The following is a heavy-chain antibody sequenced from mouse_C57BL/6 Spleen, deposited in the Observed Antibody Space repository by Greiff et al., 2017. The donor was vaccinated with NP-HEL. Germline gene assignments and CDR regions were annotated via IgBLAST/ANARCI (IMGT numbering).Heavy chain of an antibody. CDR2: IDPETGGT. Sequence: VQLVESGAELVRPGASVTLSCKASGYTFTDYEMHWVKQTPVHGLEWIGAIDPETGGTAYNQKFKGKAILTADKSSSTAYMELRSLTSEDSAVYYCTRIAWFAYWGQGTLVTVSA. CDR3: TRIAWFAY. CDR1: GYTFTDYE. V-gene: IGHV1-15*01. J-gene: IGHJ3*01.